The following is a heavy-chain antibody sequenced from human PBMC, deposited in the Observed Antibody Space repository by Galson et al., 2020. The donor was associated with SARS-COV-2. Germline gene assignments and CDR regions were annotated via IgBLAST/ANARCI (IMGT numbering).Heavy chain of an antibody. D-gene: IGHD3-10*01. V-gene: IGHV4-39*01. CDR2: IYYSGNT. CDR1: GGSISSSSYY. J-gene: IGHJ4*02. CDR3: ARRYITMVRGVITSYFDY. Sequence: SEPLSLTCTVSGGSISSSSYYWGWIRQPPGKGLEWIGSIYYSGNTYYNPSLKSRVTISVDMSKNQFSLKLSSVTAADTAVYYCARRYITMVRGVITSYFDYWGQGALVTVSS.